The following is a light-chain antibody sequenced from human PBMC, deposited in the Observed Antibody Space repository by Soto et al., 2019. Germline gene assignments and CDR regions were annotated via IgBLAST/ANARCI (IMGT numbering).Light chain of an antibody. J-gene: IGKJ3*01. CDR1: QSVSSSY. CDR3: QQYGSSRGFT. V-gene: IGKV3-20*01. Sequence: EIVLTQSPGPLSLSPGERATLSCRASQSVSSSYLAWYQQKPGQAPRLLIYGASSRATGIPDRFSGSGSGTDFTLTISRLEPEDFAVYYCQQYGSSRGFTFGPGTKVDIK. CDR2: GAS.